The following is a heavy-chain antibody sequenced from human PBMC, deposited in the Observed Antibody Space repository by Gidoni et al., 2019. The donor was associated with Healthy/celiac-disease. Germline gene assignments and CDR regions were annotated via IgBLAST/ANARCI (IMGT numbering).Heavy chain of an antibody. CDR3: AKNGMTMIVVVKIDY. V-gene: IGHV3-23*01. CDR1: GFTLSSYA. Sequence: EVQLLVSGGGLVQPGGPLRLSCAASGFTLSSYAMCCVRRAPGRGLEGVSAISGSDGSTYYADSVKGQFTISRDNSKNTLYLQMNSLRAKDTAVYYYAKNGMTMIVVVKIDYWGQGTLVTVSS. D-gene: IGHD3-22*01. J-gene: IGHJ4*02. CDR2: ISGSDGST.